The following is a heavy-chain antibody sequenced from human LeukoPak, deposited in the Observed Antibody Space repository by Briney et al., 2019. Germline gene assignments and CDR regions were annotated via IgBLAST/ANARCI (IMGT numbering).Heavy chain of an antibody. CDR2: ITTSSTYI. J-gene: IGHJ4*02. CDR1: GFTFSSYS. V-gene: IGHV3-21*01. D-gene: IGHD6-19*01. CDR3: ARGKYSNGWFDY. Sequence: PGGSLRLSCAASGFTFSSYSMSWVRQAPGKGLEWVSSITTSSTYISYADSVKGRFTISRDNAKNSLYLQMNSLRAEDTAVYYCARGKYSNGWFDYWGQGTLVTVSS.